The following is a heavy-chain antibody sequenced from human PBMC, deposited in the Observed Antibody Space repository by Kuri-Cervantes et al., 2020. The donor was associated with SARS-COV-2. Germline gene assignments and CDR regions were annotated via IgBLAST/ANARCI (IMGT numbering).Heavy chain of an antibody. J-gene: IGHJ4*02. CDR3: ARTASGYAFHFDY. CDR1: GFTFSSYE. D-gene: IGHD5-12*01. V-gene: IGHV3-48*03. CDR2: ISSSGSTI. Sequence: LSLTCAASGFTFSSYEMNWVRQAPGKGLEWVSYISSSGSTIYYADSVKGRFTISRDNAKNSLYLQMNSLRAEDTAVYYCARTASGYAFHFDYWGQGTLVTVSS.